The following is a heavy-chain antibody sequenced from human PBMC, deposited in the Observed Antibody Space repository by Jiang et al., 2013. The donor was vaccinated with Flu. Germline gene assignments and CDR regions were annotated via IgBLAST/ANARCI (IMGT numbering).Heavy chain of an antibody. Sequence: TSHGISWVRQAPGQGLEWMGWISGNNGNTFYAQRLRTRVTMTIDTSTTTAYMELRSLTSDDTAVYYCARGYGLTEVVPAAPLDYWGQGTLVTVSS. J-gene: IGHJ4*02. D-gene: IGHD2-2*01. CDR3: ARGYGLTEVVPAAPLDY. CDR1: TSHG. V-gene: IGHV1-18*01. CDR2: ISGNNGNT.